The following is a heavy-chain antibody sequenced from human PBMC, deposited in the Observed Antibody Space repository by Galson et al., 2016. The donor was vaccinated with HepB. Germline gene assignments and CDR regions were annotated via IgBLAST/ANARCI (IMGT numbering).Heavy chain of an antibody. J-gene: IGHJ6*02. Sequence: SLRLSCAASGFTLSTHSMNWIRQAPGKGLEWVSYISSSRSTIYYADSVEGRFTISRDNAKNSLYLQLSTLRAEDTAVYYCARALLDCSSGTCYYYGMDVWGQGTTVIVSS. D-gene: IGHD2-15*01. CDR1: GFTLSTHS. V-gene: IGHV3-48*04. CDR3: ARALLDCSSGTCYYYGMDV. CDR2: ISSSRSTI.